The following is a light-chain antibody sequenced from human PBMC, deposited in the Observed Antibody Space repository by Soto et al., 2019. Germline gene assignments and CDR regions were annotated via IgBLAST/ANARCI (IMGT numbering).Light chain of an antibody. J-gene: IGLJ1*01. CDR2: EVS. V-gene: IGLV2-14*01. Sequence: QSVLTQPASVSVSPGQSITISCTGTSSDVGGYNYVSWYQQHPGKAPKLMIYEVSNRPSGVSNRFSGSKSGNTASLTISGLQAEDEADYYCSSYTSSSRYVFGTGTKVTVL. CDR1: SSDVGGYNY. CDR3: SSYTSSSRYV.